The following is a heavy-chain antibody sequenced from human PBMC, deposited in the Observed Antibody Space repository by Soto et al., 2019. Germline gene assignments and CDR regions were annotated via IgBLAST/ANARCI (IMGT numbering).Heavy chain of an antibody. Sequence: EVQLVESGGGLVKPGGSLRLSCAASGFTFSSYSMNWVRQAPGKGLEWVSSISSSSSYIYYADSVKGRFTISRDNATNSRYLQMNSLRAEDTAVYYCARDIYDSSGYPYYYYGMDVWGQGTTVTVSS. V-gene: IGHV3-21*01. J-gene: IGHJ6*02. CDR1: GFTFSSYS. CDR3: ARDIYDSSGYPYYYYGMDV. CDR2: ISSSSSYI. D-gene: IGHD3-22*01.